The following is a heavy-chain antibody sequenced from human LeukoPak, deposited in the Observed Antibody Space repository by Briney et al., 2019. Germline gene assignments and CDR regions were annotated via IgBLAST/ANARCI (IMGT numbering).Heavy chain of an antibody. Sequence: SETLSLTCTVSGGSISSYYWSWIRQPAGKGLEWIGLIYTSGSTNYNPSLKSRVTMSVDTSKNQFSLKLSSVTAADTAVYYCARDRSEAYYYYYGMDVWGQGTTVTVSS. CDR2: IYTSGST. CDR3: ARDRSEAYYYYYGMDV. J-gene: IGHJ6*02. CDR1: GGSISSYY. V-gene: IGHV4-4*07.